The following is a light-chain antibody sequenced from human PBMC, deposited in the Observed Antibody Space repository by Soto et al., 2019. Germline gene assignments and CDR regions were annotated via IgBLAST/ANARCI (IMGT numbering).Light chain of an antibody. CDR2: AAS. J-gene: IGKJ4*01. Sequence: DIQMTQSPSSLSASVGDRVTITCRASQSISSYLNWYQQKPGKAPKLLIYAASSLQSGVPSRFICSGSATDFTLTISSLQPEGFATYYGQQSYSTPLTFGGGTKVEIK. V-gene: IGKV1-39*01. CDR3: QQSYSTPLT. CDR1: QSISSY.